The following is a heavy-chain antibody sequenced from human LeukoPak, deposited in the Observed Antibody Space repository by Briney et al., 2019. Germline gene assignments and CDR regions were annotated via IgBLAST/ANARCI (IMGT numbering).Heavy chain of an antibody. D-gene: IGHD2-2*01. CDR2: IYTNGNT. CDR3: ARGGVPGAGNWFDP. J-gene: IGHJ5*02. Sequence: SETLSLTCTVSGASITNYYWNWIRQPAGKGLEWIGRIYTNGNTKYNPFLNSRVTMSVDTSKNQFSLRLSSVTAADTAVYYCARGGVPGAGNWFDPWGQGTLVTVSS. CDR1: GASITNYY. V-gene: IGHV4-4*07.